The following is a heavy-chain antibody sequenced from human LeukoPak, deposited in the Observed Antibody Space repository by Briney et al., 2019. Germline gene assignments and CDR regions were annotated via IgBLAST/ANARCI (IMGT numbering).Heavy chain of an antibody. CDR3: ARLGQGLPPSYYFGMDV. CDR2: IYSGDTT. V-gene: IGHV3-66*01. J-gene: IGHJ6*02. CDR1: GFTVSSNY. D-gene: IGHD6-19*01. Sequence: GGSLRLSCAASGFTVSSNYMSWVRQAPGKGLEWVSVIYSGDTTYYADSVKGRFTISRDNSKNTLYLQMNTLRAEDTAVYYCARLGQGLPPSYYFGMDVWGQGTTVTV.